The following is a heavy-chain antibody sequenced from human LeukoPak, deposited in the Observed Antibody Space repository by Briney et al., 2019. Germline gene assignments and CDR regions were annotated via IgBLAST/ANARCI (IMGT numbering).Heavy chain of an antibody. J-gene: IGHJ4*02. CDR1: GFTFSSYS. D-gene: IGHD1-20*01. CDR3: ARAGLARYNWNGRYFDY. Sequence: MTGGSLRLSCAASGFTFSSYSMNWVRQAPGKGLEWVSSISSSSSYIYYADSVKGRFTISRDNAKNSLYLQMNSLRAEDTAVYYCARAGLARYNWNGRYFDYWGQGTLVTVSS. V-gene: IGHV3-21*04. CDR2: ISSSSSYI.